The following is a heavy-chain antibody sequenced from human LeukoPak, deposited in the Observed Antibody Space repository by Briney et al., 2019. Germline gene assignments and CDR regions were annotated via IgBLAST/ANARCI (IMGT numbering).Heavy chain of an antibody. D-gene: IGHD1-26*01. CDR3: AKGGTWGSDY. V-gene: IGHV3-23*01. CDR1: GFTFSSYA. J-gene: IGHJ4*02. Sequence: GGSLRLSCAASGFTFSSYAMSWVRQAPGKGLEWVSSISDSGGSTYYADSVKGRFTISRDNSKNTLYLQMNSLRAEDTAVYYRAKGGTWGSDYWGLGTLVTVSS. CDR2: ISDSGGST.